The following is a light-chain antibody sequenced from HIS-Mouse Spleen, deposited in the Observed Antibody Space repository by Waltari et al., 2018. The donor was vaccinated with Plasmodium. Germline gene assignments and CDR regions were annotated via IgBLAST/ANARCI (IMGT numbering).Light chain of an antibody. CDR3: QQYNNWPPP. CDR2: GAS. J-gene: IGKJ4*01. V-gene: IGKV3-15*01. CDR1: QSVSSN. Sequence: EIVMTQSPATLSVSPGERATLSCRASQSVSSNLAWYQQNPGQAPRLLIYGASTRATGIPARFSGSGSGTEFTLTISSMQSEDFAVYYCQQYNNWPPPFGGGTKVEIK.